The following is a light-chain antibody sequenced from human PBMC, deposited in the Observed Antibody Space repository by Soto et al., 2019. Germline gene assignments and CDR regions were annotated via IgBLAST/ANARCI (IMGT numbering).Light chain of an antibody. J-gene: IGKJ2*01. Sequence: EIVLTQSPGTLSLSPGERATLSCRASQSVSSSYLAWYKQKPGQAPRLLIYGASSRATGIPDRFSGSGSGTDFTLTISRLEPEDFAVYYSQQYGSSPPMYTFGQGTKLEIK. V-gene: IGKV3-20*01. CDR1: QSVSSSY. CDR3: QQYGSSPPMYT. CDR2: GAS.